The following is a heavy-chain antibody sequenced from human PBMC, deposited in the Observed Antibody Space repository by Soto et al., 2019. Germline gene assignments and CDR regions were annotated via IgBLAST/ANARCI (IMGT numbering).Heavy chain of an antibody. CDR2: ISSNGGST. D-gene: IGHD2-15*01. J-gene: IGHJ4*02. CDR3: ARVKYCSGGSCYGPAIDY. CDR1: GFSFSSYA. V-gene: IGHV3-64*01. Sequence: GGSLRLSCAASGFSFSSYAMHWVRQAPGKGLEYVSAISSNGGSTYYANSVKGRFTISRDNSKNTLYLQMGSLRAEDMAVYYCARVKYCSGGSCYGPAIDYWGQGALVTVSS.